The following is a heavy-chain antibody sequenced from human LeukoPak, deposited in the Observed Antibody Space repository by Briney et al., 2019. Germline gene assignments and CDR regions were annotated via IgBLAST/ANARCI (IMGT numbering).Heavy chain of an antibody. V-gene: IGHV1-24*01. J-gene: IGHJ3*02. D-gene: IGHD1-26*01. Sequence: GASVKVSCKVSGYTLTELSMHWVRQAPGKGLEWMGGFDPEDGETIYAQKFQGRVTMTEDTSTDTAYMELSSLRSEDTAVYYCATQSFPLSGSYAVGAFDIWGQGTMVTVSS. CDR1: GYTLTELS. CDR2: FDPEDGET. CDR3: ATQSFPLSGSYAVGAFDI.